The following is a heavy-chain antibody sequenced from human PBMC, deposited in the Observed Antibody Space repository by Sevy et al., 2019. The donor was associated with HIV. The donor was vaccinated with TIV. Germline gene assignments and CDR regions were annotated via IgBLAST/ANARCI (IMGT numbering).Heavy chain of an antibody. CDR2: IRGKANNYAT. Sequence: GGSLRLSCAGSGFTFSDAAIHWVRQASGKGLEWLGRIRGKANNYATAYAASVEDRFSIFRNDLKDTAYLQMNSLRTEDAAMYYCSIYYDIRAFDSWGQGTQVTVSS. CDR3: SIYYDIRAFDS. CDR1: GFTFSDAA. V-gene: IGHV3-73*01. J-gene: IGHJ4*02. D-gene: IGHD3-22*01.